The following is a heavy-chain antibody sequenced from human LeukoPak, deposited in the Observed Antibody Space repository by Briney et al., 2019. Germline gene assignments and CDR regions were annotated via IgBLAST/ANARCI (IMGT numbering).Heavy chain of an antibody. CDR2: INPNSGGT. J-gene: IGHJ4*02. V-gene: IGHV1-2*02. CDR3: ARDRAYSSSWPRYDY. Sequence: ASVKVSCKASGYTFTGYYMHWVRQAPGQGLEWRGWINPNSGGTNYAQKFQGRVTMTRDTSISTAYMELSRLRSDDTAVYYCARDRAYSSSWPRYDYWGQGTLVTVSS. CDR1: GYTFTGYY. D-gene: IGHD6-13*01.